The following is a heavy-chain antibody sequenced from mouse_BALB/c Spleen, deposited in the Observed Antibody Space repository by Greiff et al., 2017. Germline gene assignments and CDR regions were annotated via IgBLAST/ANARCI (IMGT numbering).Heavy chain of an antibody. CDR2: ISSGGSYT. D-gene: IGHD1-1*01. Sequence: DVQLVESGGGLVQPGGSRKLSCAASGFTFSSFGMHWVRQAPEKRLEWVATISSGGSYTYYPDSVKGRFTISRDNAKNTLYLQMSSLKSEDTAMYYCTREGSYGSSSWFAYWGQGTLVTVSA. CDR3: TREGSYGSSSWFAY. CDR1: GFTFSSFG. J-gene: IGHJ3*01. V-gene: IGHV5-6-4*01.